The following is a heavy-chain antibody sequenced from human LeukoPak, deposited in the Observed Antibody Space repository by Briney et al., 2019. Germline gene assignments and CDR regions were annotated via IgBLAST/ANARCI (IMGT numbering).Heavy chain of an antibody. D-gene: IGHD6-19*01. J-gene: IGHJ4*02. CDR3: ARFGYDSGLDY. CDR1: GFTFNYW. Sequence: PGGSLRLSCVGSGFTFNYWMTWVRRAPGKGGEWVATVKNDGSATYYFDSLKGRFTISRDNAKNSLYLQMNSLRVEDTALYYCARFGYDSGLDYWGQGTLVTVSS. V-gene: IGHV3-7*04. CDR2: VKNDGSAT.